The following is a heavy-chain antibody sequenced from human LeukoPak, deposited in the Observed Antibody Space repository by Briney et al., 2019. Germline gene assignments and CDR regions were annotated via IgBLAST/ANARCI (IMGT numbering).Heavy chain of an antibody. V-gene: IGHV4-59*12. D-gene: IGHD5-12*01. CDR3: ARGGVATIKD. Sequence: PSETLSLTCTVSGGSISSYYWSWIRQPPGKGLEWIGYIYYSGSTNYNPSLKSRVTISVDTSKNQFSLKLSSVTAADTAVYYCARGGVATIKDWGQGTLVTVSS. CDR1: GGSISSYY. CDR2: IYYSGST. J-gene: IGHJ4*02.